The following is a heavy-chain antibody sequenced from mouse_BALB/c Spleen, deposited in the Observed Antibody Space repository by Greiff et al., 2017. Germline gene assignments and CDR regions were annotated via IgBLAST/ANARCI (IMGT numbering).Heavy chain of an antibody. CDR1: GYTFSSYW. CDR3: APLTTSTDY. Sequence: QVQLKESGAELMKPGASVKISCKATGYTFSSYWIEWVKQRPGHGLEWIGEILTGGGSTNYNEKIKGKATFTADTSSNTAYMQLSSLTSEASAVYYCAPLTTSTDYWGQGTTLTVSS. V-gene: IGHV1-9*01. CDR2: ILTGGGST. J-gene: IGHJ2*01. D-gene: IGHD1-2*01.